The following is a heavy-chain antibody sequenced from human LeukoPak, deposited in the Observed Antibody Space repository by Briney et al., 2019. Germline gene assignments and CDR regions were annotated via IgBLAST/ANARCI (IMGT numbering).Heavy chain of an antibody. CDR2: INHSGST. D-gene: IGHD2-2*01. J-gene: IGHJ5*02. V-gene: IGHV4-34*01. CDR1: GGSFSGYY. CDR3: ATLRYCSSTSCSKT. Sequence: PSETLSLTCAVSGGSFSGYYWSWIRHPPGKGLEWIGEINHSGSTNYNPSLKSRVTISVDTSKNQFSLKLSSVTAADTAVYYCATLRYCSSTSCSKTWGQGTLVTVSS.